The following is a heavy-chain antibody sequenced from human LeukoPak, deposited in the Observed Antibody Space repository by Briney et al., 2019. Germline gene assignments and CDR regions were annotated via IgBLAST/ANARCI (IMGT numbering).Heavy chain of an antibody. CDR1: GFNLRTYW. V-gene: IGHV3-74*01. CDR3: ARDPGYYYYGMDV. CDR2: INGEGSRT. J-gene: IGHJ6*02. Sequence: GGSLRLSCAVTGFNLRTYWIHWVRHSPGRGLEWVARINGEGSRTSYADSVRGRFTISRDNAKNTAYLQMNSLRAEDTALYYCARDPGYYYYGMDVRGQGTTVVVSS.